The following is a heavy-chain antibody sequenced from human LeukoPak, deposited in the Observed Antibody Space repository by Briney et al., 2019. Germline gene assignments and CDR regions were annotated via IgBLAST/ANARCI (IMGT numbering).Heavy chain of an antibody. CDR2: ISYDGSNK. V-gene: IGHV3-30*18. CDR3: AKDWDLESGGSPLHFDY. CDR1: GFTLSSYG. D-gene: IGHD2-15*01. Sequence: PGRSLRLSCAASGFTLSSYGMHWVRQAPGKGLEWVAVISYDGSNKYYADSVKGRFTISRDNSKSTLYPQMNSLRAEDTAVYYCAKDWDLESGGSPLHFDYWGQGTLVTVSS. J-gene: IGHJ4*02.